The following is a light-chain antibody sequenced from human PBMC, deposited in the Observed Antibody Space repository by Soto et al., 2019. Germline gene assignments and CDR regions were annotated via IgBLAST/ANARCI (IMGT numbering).Light chain of an antibody. J-gene: IGKJ2*01. Sequence: EIVLTQSPATLSLSPGERGTLSCRASQRINSYLVWYQQKPGQAPRLLIYDAVNRATGIPARFSGSGSGTDFTLTISSAEPEDSAVYYCQQRNNWPPNTCGQGTRLEIK. CDR2: DAV. CDR3: QQRNNWPPNT. V-gene: IGKV3-11*01. CDR1: QRINSY.